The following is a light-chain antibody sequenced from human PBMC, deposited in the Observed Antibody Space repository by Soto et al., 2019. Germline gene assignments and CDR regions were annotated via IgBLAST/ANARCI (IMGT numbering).Light chain of an antibody. V-gene: IGKV3-20*01. CDR2: GAS. CDR3: QQYGSSPRT. Sequence: GLLPLSAAVSLSLAYRATLSFSASQSVSTSSVAWYQQKPGQAPRLLIYGASNRATGIPDRFSGSGSGTDFTLTISRLEPEDFAMYYCQQYGSSPRTFGQGTKVDIK. CDR1: QSVSTSS. J-gene: IGKJ1*01.